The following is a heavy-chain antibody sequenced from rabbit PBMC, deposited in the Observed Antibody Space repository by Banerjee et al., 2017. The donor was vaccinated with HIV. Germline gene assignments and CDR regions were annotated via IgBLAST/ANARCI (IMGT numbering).Heavy chain of an antibody. CDR1: AFSFSNKYV. CDR2: IYAGGSGST. Sequence: QEQLEESGGDLVKPEGYLTLTCTASAFSFSNKYVMCWVRQAPGKGLEWIAFIYAGGSGSTYYASWSKVRFSISKSSSTTVTLQMTMLTAADTSTYFCSRDLACFIGWNFDLCGPVTLVTVS. CDR3: SRDLACFIGWNFDL. V-gene: IGHV1S45*01. D-gene: IGHD3-3*01. J-gene: IGHJ4*01.